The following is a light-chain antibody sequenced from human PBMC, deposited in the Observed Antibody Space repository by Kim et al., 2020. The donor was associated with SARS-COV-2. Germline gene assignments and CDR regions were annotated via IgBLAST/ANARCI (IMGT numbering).Light chain of an antibody. Sequence: VGTGCAVACRARQGIRKDLGCNQQKRGKAPRRRIYAASTLQRGVPSRCSGSGSGTDFTLTISSLQPEDFATNYSLQGYNYPYTFGQGTKLEI. V-gene: IGKV1-6*01. CDR2: AAS. J-gene: IGKJ2*01. CDR1: QGIRKD. CDR3: LQGYNYPYT.